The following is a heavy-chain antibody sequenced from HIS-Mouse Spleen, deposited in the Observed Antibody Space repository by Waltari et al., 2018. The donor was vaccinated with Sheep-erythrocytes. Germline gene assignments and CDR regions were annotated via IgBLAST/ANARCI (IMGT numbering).Heavy chain of an antibody. CDR1: GGSFSGYY. V-gene: IGHV4-34*01. CDR2: INHSGST. Sequence: QVQLQQWGAGLLKPSETLSLTCAVYGGSFSGYYWSWIRLPPGKGLEWIGEINHSGSTNYNPSLKSRVTISVDTSKNQFSLKLSSVTAADTAVYYCARDEDYCSGGSCYYYFDYWGQGTLVTVSS. J-gene: IGHJ4*02. D-gene: IGHD2-15*01. CDR3: ARDEDYCSGGSCYYYFDY.